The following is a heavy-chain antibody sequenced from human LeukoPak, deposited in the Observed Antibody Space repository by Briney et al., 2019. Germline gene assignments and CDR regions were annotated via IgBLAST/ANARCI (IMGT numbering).Heavy chain of an antibody. D-gene: IGHD3-22*01. V-gene: IGHV1-24*01. CDR1: GYTLTELS. J-gene: IGHJ4*02. CDR2: FDPEDGET. CDR3: ATDRLNYYDSSGYYFDH. Sequence: ASVKVSCKVSGYTLTELSMHWVRQAPGKGLEWMGGFDPEDGETIYAQKFQGRVTMTEDTSTDTAYMELSSLRSEDTAVYYCATDRLNYYDSSGYYFDHWGQGTLVTVSS.